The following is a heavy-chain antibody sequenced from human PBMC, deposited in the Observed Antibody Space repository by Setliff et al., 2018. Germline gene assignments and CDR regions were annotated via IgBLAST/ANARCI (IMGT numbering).Heavy chain of an antibody. CDR2: INHSGST. CDR3: ARVRVGATNDAFDI. J-gene: IGHJ3*02. V-gene: IGHV4-34*01. Sequence: PSETLSLTCAVYGGSFSGYYWSWIRQPPGKGLEWIGEINHSGSTNYNPSLKSRVTVSVDTSKNQFSLKLSSVTAADTALYYCARVRVGATNDAFDIWGHGTMVTV. CDR1: GGSFSGYY. D-gene: IGHD1-26*01.